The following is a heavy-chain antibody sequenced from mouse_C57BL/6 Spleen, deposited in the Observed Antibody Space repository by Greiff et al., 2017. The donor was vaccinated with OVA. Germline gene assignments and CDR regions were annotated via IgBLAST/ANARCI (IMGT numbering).Heavy chain of an antibody. V-gene: IGHV1-59*01. CDR2: IDPSDSYT. J-gene: IGHJ2*01. Sequence: VQLQQPGAELVRPGTSVKLSCKASGYTFTSYWMHWVKQRPGQGLEWIGVIDPSDSYTNYNQKFKGKATLTVDTSSSTAYMQLSSLTSEDSAVYYCASRGGNYFDYWGQGTTLTVSS. CDR3: ASRGGNYFDY. CDR1: GYTFTSYW.